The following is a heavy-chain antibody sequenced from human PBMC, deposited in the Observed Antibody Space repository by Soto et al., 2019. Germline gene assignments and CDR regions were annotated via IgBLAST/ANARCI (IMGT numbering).Heavy chain of an antibody. CDR1: GITFSSYA. J-gene: IGHJ4*02. V-gene: IGHV3-23*01. CDR2: ISDSGGST. D-gene: IGHD4-17*01. Sequence: GGSLRLSCAASGITFSSYAMSWVRQAPGKGLEWVSGISDSGGSTYYADSVKGRFTISRDNSKNTLYLQMNSLRAEDTAVYYCAKSDYGDYGFDYWGQGTLVTVSS. CDR3: AKSDYGDYGFDY.